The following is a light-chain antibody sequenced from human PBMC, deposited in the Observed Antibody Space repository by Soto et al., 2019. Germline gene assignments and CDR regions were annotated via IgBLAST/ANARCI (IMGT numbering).Light chain of an antibody. CDR3: SSYAGSNILL. CDR1: NSDVGRYHY. V-gene: IGLV2-8*01. J-gene: IGLJ2*01. CDR2: EVT. Sequence: QSVLTQPPSASGSPGQSVTISCTGTNSDVGRYHYVSWYQRHPGKAPKLMIFEVTKRPSGVPARFSGSKSGNTASLTVSGLQAEDEGDYYCSSYAGSNILLFGGGTKVTVL.